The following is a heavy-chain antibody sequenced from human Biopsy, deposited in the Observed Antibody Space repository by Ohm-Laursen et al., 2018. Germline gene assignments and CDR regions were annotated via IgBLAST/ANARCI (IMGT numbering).Heavy chain of an antibody. CDR2: INGSGGST. Sequence: SLRLSCTASGFTFSSHAMSWVRQAPGKGLECVSVINGSGGSTYYADPVKGRFTISRDASKNTLYLLMNSLRAEDTAMYYCAKGGYCTTTSCYMDVDYWGQGTLVTVSS. D-gene: IGHD2-2*02. CDR1: GFTFSSHA. V-gene: IGHV3-23*01. J-gene: IGHJ4*02. CDR3: AKGGYCTTTSCYMDVDY.